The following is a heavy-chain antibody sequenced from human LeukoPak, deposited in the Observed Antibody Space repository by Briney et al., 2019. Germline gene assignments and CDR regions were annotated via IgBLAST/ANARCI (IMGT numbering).Heavy chain of an antibody. J-gene: IGHJ4*02. D-gene: IGHD6-13*01. CDR2: INHSGST. CDR1: GGSFSGYY. V-gene: IGHV4-34*01. Sequence: PSETLCLTRAVYGGSFSGYYWSWIRQPPGKGLEWIGEINHSGSTNYNPSLKSRVTISVDTSKNQFSLKLSSVTAADTAVYYCARGSPVRGTIAAASNDFDYWGQGTLVTVSS. CDR3: ARGSPVRGTIAAASNDFDY.